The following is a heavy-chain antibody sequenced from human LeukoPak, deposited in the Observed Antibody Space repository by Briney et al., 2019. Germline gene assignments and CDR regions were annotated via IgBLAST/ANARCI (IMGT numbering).Heavy chain of an antibody. V-gene: IGHV3-74*01. CDR1: GFPFSGYW. J-gene: IGHJ5*02. CDR3: ARSASGYDA. CDR2: IDDDGAGT. Sequence: GGSLRLSCAASGFPFSGYWMHWVRRAPGKGLVWVSRIDDDGAGTTYADSVKGRFTISRDNAKNTLYLQMNNLRVEDTAVYYCARSASGYDAWGQGTLVTVSS. D-gene: IGHD5-12*01.